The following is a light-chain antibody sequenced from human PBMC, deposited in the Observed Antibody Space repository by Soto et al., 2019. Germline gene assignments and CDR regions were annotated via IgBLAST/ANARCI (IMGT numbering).Light chain of an antibody. CDR1: QGISSF. CDR2: AAS. V-gene: IGKV1-8*01. J-gene: IGKJ1*01. CDR3: QQYYLYPRT. Sequence: IRMTQSPSSFSASTGDRVTITCRASQGISSFLAWYQQKSGKAPKLLMYAASTLRSGVPSRFSGSGSGTDFTLTISSLQSEDFATYYCQQYYLYPRTFGQGTKEDIK.